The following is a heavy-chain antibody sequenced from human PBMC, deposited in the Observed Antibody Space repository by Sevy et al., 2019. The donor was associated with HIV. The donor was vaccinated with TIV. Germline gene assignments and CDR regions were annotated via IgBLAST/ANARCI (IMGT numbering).Heavy chain of an antibody. Sequence: SESLSLTCTVSGGSINSDHWNWIRQPPGKGLEWIGYVYYTGGTNYNPSLKNRVTISVDRTKNQFSLKLPSVTAADTAMYYCARRNDFDIWGQGTMVTVSS. V-gene: IGHV4-59*08. CDR2: VYYTGGT. CDR3: ARRNDFDI. J-gene: IGHJ3*02. CDR1: GGSINSDH.